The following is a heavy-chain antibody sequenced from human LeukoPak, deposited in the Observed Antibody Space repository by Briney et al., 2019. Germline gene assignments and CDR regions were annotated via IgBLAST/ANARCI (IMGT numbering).Heavy chain of an antibody. CDR3: ARGYTFGTLDY. V-gene: IGHV3-74*01. D-gene: IGHD3-16*01. J-gene: IGHJ4*02. Sequence: GGSLRLSCAASGFXLSTYWTHWVRQPPGKGLVWVSRINSDGNSFADSVKGRFTISRDNAKNTVYLQMNSLRAEDTAVYFCARGYTFGTLDYWGQGALVTVSS. CDR1: GFXLSTYW. CDR2: INSDGN.